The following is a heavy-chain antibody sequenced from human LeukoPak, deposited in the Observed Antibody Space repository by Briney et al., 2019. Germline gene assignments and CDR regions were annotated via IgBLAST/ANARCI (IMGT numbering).Heavy chain of an antibody. J-gene: IGHJ4*02. D-gene: IGHD2-2*01. V-gene: IGHV4-59*01. CDR1: GDSMSNFY. CDR3: ARGLSSTRRESDY. CDR2: IDYSGST. Sequence: SETLSLTCSVSGDSMSNFYWSWIRQPPGKGLEWIGYIDYSGSTSYNLSLKSRVTISIDTSKNQFSLRLSSVAAADTAVYFCARGLSSTRRESDYWGQGTLVTVSS.